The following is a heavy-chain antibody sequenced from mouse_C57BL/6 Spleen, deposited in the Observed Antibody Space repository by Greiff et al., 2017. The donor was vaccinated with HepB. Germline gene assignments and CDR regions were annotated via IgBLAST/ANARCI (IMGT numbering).Heavy chain of an antibody. CDR2: ISYDGSN. Sequence: EVQRVESGPGLVKPSQSLSLTCSVTGYSITSGYYWNWIRQFPGNKLEWMGYISYDGSNNYNPSLKKRISITRDTSKNQFILKLNSVTTEDTATYYCARGYYYCSSPWFAYWGQGTLVTVSA. CDR1: GYSITSGYY. CDR3: ARGYYYCSSPWFAY. D-gene: IGHD1-1*01. J-gene: IGHJ3*01. V-gene: IGHV3-6*01.